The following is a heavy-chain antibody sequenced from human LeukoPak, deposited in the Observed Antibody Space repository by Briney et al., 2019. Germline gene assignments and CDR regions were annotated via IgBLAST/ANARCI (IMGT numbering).Heavy chain of an antibody. J-gene: IGHJ6*02. Sequence: ASVKVSCKASGYTFTSYGISWGRQAPGQGLEWMGWINVYGGHAKYAQKFLGRVSLTTDTSTSTAYMELRSLTSDDTAVYFCARPRRRYYYYGMDVWGQGTSVTVSS. CDR3: ARPRRRYYYYGMDV. CDR1: GYTFTSYG. V-gene: IGHV1-18*01. CDR2: INVYGGHA.